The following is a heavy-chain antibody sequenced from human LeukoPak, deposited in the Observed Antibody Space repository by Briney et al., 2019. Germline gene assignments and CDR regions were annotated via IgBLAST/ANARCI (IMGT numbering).Heavy chain of an antibody. CDR3: ARSPYCSSTNCYVGWFDP. D-gene: IGHD2-2*01. V-gene: IGHV4-31*03. CDR2: IYYSRST. J-gene: IGHJ5*02. CDR1: GGSVSSGSYY. Sequence: SETLSLTCTVSGGSVSSGSYYWSWIRQHPGKGLEWIGYIYYSRSTYYNPSLKSRITISVDTSKNQFSLKLSSVTAADTAVYYCARSPYCSSTNCYVGWFDPWGQGTLVTVSS.